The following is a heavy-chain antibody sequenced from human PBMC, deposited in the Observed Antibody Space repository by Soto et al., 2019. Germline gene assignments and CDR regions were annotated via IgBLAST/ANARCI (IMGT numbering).Heavy chain of an antibody. D-gene: IGHD3-3*01. J-gene: IGHJ6*02. Sequence: GGSLRLSCAASGFTFSSYGMHWVRQAPGKGLEWVAVIWYDGSNKYYADSVKGRFTISRDNSKNTLYLQMNSLRAEDTAVYYCARDRFEGFLEWFLDLYGMDVWGQGTTVTVSS. CDR1: GFTFSSYG. V-gene: IGHV3-33*01. CDR3: ARDRFEGFLEWFLDLYGMDV. CDR2: IWYDGSNK.